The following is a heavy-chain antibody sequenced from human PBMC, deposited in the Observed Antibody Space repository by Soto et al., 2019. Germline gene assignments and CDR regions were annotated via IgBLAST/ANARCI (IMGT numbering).Heavy chain of an antibody. CDR3: SRFIMVGGWFDPNYYHGMDV. Sequence: ASVKVSCKTAGYTFSNYGINWVRQAPGQGLEWMGWISGYNGNTNYAQTVQGRVTMTTDTSTGTVYMELRSLKSDDTAIYYCSRFIMVGGWFDPNYYHGMDVWGQGTTVTVSS. CDR1: GYTFSNYG. V-gene: IGHV1-18*01. D-gene: IGHD6-19*01. J-gene: IGHJ6*02. CDR2: ISGYNGNT.